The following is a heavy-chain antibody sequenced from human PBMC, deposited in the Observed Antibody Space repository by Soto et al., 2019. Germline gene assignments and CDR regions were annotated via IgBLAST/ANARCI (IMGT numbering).Heavy chain of an antibody. D-gene: IGHD1-26*01. V-gene: IGHV3-30*18. J-gene: IGHJ5*02. CDR2: ISYDGSNK. CDR1: GFTFSSYG. Sequence: QVQLVESGGGVVQPGRSLRLSCAASGFTFSSYGMHWVRQAPGKGLEWVAVISYDGSNKYYADSVKGRFTISRDNSKNTLYLQMNSLRAEDTAVYYWAKDRGSGSYYSYNWFDPWGQGTLVTVSS. CDR3: AKDRGSGSYYSYNWFDP.